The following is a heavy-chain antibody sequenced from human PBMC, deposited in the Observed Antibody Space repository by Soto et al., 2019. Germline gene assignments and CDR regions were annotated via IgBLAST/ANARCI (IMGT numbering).Heavy chain of an antibody. Sequence: ASVKVSCKASGYTFTSYTMHWVRQAPEQRLEWMGWINAGNGNTKYSQKFQGRVTITRDRSASTAYMELSSLTSEDTAVYYCSGAESPDTAYFSLYWGQGTPVTVSS. CDR2: INAGNGNT. V-gene: IGHV1-3*01. CDR3: SGAESPDTAYFSLY. CDR1: GYTFTSYT. D-gene: IGHD1-26*01. J-gene: IGHJ4*02.